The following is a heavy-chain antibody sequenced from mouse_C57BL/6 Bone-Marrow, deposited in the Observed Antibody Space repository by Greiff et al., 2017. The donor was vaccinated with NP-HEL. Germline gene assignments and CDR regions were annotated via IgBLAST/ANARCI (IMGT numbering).Heavy chain of an antibody. CDR2: ISYDGSN. J-gene: IGHJ2*01. Sequence: EVKLQESGPGLVKPSQSLSLTCSVTGYSITSGYYWNWIRQFPGNKLEWMGYISYDGSNNYNPSLKNRISITRDTSKNQFFLKLNSVTTEDTATYYCARVNLGYWGQGTTLTVSS. CDR1: GYSITSGYY. V-gene: IGHV3-6*01. CDR3: ARVNLGY.